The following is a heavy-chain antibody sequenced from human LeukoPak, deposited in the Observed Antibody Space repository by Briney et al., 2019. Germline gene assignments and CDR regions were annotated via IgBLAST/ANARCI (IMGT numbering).Heavy chain of an antibody. CDR3: ARVGYCSSTSCYEGVFDY. V-gene: IGHV4-30-2*01. CDR2: IYHSGST. D-gene: IGHD2-2*01. Sequence: SETLSLTCTVSGGSISSGGYYWSWIRQPPGKGLEWIGYIYHSGSTYYNPSLKSRVTISVDRSKNQFSLKLSSVTAADTAVYYCARVGYCSSTSCYEGVFDYWGQGTLVTVSS. J-gene: IGHJ4*02. CDR1: GGSISSGGYY.